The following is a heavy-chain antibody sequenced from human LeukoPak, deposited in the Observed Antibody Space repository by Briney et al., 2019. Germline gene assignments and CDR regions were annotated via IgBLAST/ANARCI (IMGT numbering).Heavy chain of an antibody. CDR1: GFTFSDYY. V-gene: IGHV3-49*04. D-gene: IGHD3-10*01. CDR2: IRSKAYGGTT. Sequence: GGSLRLSCAASGFTFSDYYMSWVRQAPGKGLEWVGFIRSKAYGGTTEYAASVKGRFTISRDDSKSIAYLQMNSLKTEDTAVYYCTRKGYYGSGSYYVGGSFDYWGQGTLVTVSS. CDR3: TRKGYYGSGSYYVGGSFDY. J-gene: IGHJ4*02.